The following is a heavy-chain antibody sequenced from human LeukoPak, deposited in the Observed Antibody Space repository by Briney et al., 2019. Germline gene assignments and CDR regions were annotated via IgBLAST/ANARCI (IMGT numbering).Heavy chain of an antibody. CDR3: ARGDARDDVWWGRNHTDNFDY. CDR1: GGSFSGYS. CDR2: INHSGST. D-gene: IGHD2-21*01. J-gene: IGHJ4*02. V-gene: IGHV4-34*01. Sequence: SETLSLTCAVYGGSFSGYSWSWIRQPPGKGLEWIGEINHSGSTNYNPSLKSRVTISVDTSKNQFSLKLSSVTAADTAVYYCARGDARDDVWWGRNHTDNFDYWGQGTLVTVPS.